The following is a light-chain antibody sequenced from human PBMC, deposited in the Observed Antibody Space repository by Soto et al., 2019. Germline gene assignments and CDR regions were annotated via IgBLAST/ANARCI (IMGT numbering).Light chain of an antibody. CDR1: QSVSSY. CDR2: DAS. V-gene: IGKV3-11*01. CDR3: QQRSNWLN. J-gene: IGKJ4*01. Sequence: EIVLTQSPATLSLSPGERATLSCRASQSVSSYLAWYQQKPGQAPRLLIYDASNRATGIPARFSGSGSGTDFTLTISSLEPEDFAVYYWQQRSNWLNFGGGTKVEIK.